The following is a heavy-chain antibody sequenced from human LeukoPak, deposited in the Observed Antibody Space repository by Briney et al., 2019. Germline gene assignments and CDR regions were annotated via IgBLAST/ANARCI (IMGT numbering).Heavy chain of an antibody. J-gene: IGHJ4*02. CDR1: GFTFSSYV. Sequence: GGSLRLSCAASGFTFSSYVMHWVRQAPGKGLEWVAIISYDGSNEYYADSVKGRFTISRDNAKNTLYLQMNSLRAEDTAVYYCTRFLYYYDSSTYHDYFDYWGQGTLVTVSS. CDR3: TRFLYYYDSSTYHDYFDY. D-gene: IGHD3-22*01. V-gene: IGHV3-30*04. CDR2: ISYDGSNE.